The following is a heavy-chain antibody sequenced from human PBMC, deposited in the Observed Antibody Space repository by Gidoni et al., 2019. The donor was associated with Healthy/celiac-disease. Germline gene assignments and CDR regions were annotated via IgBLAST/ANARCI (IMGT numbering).Heavy chain of an antibody. CDR1: GFTFSSYW. V-gene: IGHV3-7*01. D-gene: IGHD3-10*01. Sequence: EVQLVESGGGLVQPGVSLRLSCAASGFTFSSYWMSWVRQAPGKGLEWVANIKQDGSEKYYVDSVKGRFTISRDNAKNSLYLQMNSLRAEDTAVYYCARGLHYYGSADGIDAFDIWGQGTMVTVSS. J-gene: IGHJ3*02. CDR3: ARGLHYYGSADGIDAFDI. CDR2: IKQDGSEK.